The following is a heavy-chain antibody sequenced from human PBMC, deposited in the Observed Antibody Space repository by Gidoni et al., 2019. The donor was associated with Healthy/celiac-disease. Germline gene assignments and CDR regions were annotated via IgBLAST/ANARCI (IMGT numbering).Heavy chain of an antibody. CDR1: GFTVGDYA. D-gene: IGHD3-3*01. V-gene: IGHV3-49*04. J-gene: IGHJ6*02. Sequence: EGQRVESGGGWVQPGRSLRLAGTASGFTVGDYAMSWVSQAPGTGLEWVGFLRSKAYGGTTEYSASVTGRFTISRDDSKSIAYLQMNRLKPEDTPVYSCTRLPYSYYDFWSFYYNPYGMDVWGQGPTVTVSS. CDR3: TRLPYSYYDFWSFYYNPYGMDV. CDR2: LRSKAYGGTT.